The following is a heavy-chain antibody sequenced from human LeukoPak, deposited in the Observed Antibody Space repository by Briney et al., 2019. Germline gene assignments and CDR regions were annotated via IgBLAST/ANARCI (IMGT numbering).Heavy chain of an antibody. V-gene: IGHV3-30-3*01. CDR2: ISSDGNNR. Sequence: GGSLRLSCGASGFTFSKYAMHWVRQAPDKGLEWMAGISSDGNNRYYADSVKGRFTMSKDNSNNVLFLQLNSLRAEDTAVYYCATPGSGTFYNVPNFDCWGQGTLVTVSS. CDR1: GFTFSKYA. CDR3: ATPGSGTFYNVPNFDC. D-gene: IGHD3-10*01. J-gene: IGHJ4*02.